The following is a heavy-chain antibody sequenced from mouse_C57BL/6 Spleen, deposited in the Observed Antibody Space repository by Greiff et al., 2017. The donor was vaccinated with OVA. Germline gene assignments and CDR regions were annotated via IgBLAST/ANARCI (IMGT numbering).Heavy chain of an antibody. J-gene: IGHJ2*01. CDR2: IYPSDSET. V-gene: IGHV1-61*01. D-gene: IGHD3-3*01. Sequence: QVQLQQPGAELVRPGSSVKLSCKASGYTFTSYWMDWVKQRPGQGLEWIGNIYPSDSETHYNQKFKDKATLTVDKSSSTAYMQLSSLTSEDSAVYYCARLRDEDFDYWGQGTTLTVSS. CDR3: ARLRDEDFDY. CDR1: GYTFTSYW.